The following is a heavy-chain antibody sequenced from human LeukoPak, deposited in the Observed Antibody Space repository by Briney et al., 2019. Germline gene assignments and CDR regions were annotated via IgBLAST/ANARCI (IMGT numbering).Heavy chain of an antibody. Sequence: SGGSLRLSCAASGFTFSSYSMSWVRQAPGKGLEWVANIKQDGSEKYYVDSVKGRFTISRDNAKNSLYLQMNSLRAEDTAVYYCARDFSVSASAYWGQGTLVTVSS. J-gene: IGHJ4*02. CDR2: IKQDGSEK. D-gene: IGHD2-2*01. CDR1: GFTFSSYS. V-gene: IGHV3-7*01. CDR3: ARDFSVSASAY.